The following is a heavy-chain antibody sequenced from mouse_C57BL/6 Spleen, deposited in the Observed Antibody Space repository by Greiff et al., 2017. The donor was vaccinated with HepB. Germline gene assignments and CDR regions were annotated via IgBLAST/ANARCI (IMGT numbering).Heavy chain of an antibody. CDR1: GFTFSDYG. CDR3: ARTPYYYGSSYSFDY. D-gene: IGHD1-1*01. J-gene: IGHJ2*01. V-gene: IGHV5-17*01. CDR2: ISSGSSTI. Sequence: EVHLVESGGGLVKPGGSLKLSCAASGFTFSDYGMHWVRQAPEKGLEWVAYISSGSSTIYYADTVKGRFTISRDNAKNTLFLQMTSLRSEDTAMYYCARTPYYYGSSYSFDYWGQGTTLTVSS.